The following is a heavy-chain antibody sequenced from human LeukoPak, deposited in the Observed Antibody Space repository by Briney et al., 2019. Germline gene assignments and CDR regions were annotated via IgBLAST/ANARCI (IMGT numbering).Heavy chain of an antibody. CDR1: GGSISSGSYY. J-gene: IGHJ6*03. Sequence: PSQTLSLTCTVSGGSISSGSYYWSWIRQPAGKGLEWIGRIYTSGSTNDNPSLNSRVTISVDTSKNQFPLKLSSVTAADTAVYYCARDIVVVPAAIRVIPDYYYMDVWGKGTTVTVSS. D-gene: IGHD2-2*02. V-gene: IGHV4-61*02. CDR3: ARDIVVVPAAIRVIPDYYYMDV. CDR2: IYTSGST.